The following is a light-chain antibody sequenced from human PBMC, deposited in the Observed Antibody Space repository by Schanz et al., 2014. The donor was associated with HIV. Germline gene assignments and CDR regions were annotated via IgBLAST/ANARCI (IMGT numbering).Light chain of an antibody. V-gene: IGKV3-20*01. CDR3: QHYGSSYT. Sequence: EIVVTQSPGTVSLSPGARAILSCRASQSVRSNFLAWYQQKPGQAPRLLIYGASGRATGIPDRFSGSGSGTDFTLTISRLDPEDFAVFYCQHYGSSYTFGQGTKLEIK. CDR1: QSVRSNF. CDR2: GAS. J-gene: IGKJ2*01.